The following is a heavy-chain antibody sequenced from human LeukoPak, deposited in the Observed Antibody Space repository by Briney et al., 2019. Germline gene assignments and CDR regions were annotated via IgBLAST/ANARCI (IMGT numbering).Heavy chain of an antibody. V-gene: IGHV3-23*01. CDR3: AKTTAGYSSGRYPGWPIDY. CDR1: GFTFRSYA. D-gene: IGHD6-19*01. Sequence: GGSLRLSWAASGFTFRSYAIYWVRQAPGKGLEWVSGISGSGGDTYFADSVKGRFTISRDNSKNTVFLQMDSLRADDTAVYYCAKTTAGYSSGRYPGWPIDYWGQGTLVTVSS. CDR2: ISGSGGDT. J-gene: IGHJ4*02.